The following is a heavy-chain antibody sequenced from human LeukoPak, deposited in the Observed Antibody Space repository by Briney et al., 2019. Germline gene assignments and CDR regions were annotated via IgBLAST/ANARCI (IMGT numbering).Heavy chain of an antibody. Sequence: GGSLRLSCAASGFTFSSYWMHWVRQAPGKGLVWVSRINSDGSSTNYADSVKGRFTISRDNAKNTLYLQMNSLRAEDTAVYYCARDWDTDGMDVWGQGTTVTVSS. CDR2: INSDGSST. J-gene: IGHJ6*02. CDR3: ARDWDTDGMDV. D-gene: IGHD1-26*01. V-gene: IGHV3-74*01. CDR1: GFTFSSYW.